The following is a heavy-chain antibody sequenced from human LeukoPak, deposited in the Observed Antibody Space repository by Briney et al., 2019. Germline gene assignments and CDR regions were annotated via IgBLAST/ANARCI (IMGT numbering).Heavy chain of an antibody. CDR2: IYSGGST. V-gene: IGHV3-66*01. Sequence: GGSLRLSCAASGFTVSSNYMSWVRQAPGKGLQWASVIYSGGSTYYADSVKGRFTISRDNSKNTLYLQMNSLRAEDTAVYYCARDLRRYFDYWGQGTLVTVSS. D-gene: IGHD3-9*01. J-gene: IGHJ4*02. CDR1: GFTVSSNY. CDR3: ARDLRRYFDY.